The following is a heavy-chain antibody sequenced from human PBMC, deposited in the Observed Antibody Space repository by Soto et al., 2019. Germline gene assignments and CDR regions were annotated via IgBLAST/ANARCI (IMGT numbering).Heavy chain of an antibody. D-gene: IGHD1-26*01. CDR1: GGTFSSYA. V-gene: IGHV1-69*12. J-gene: IGHJ4*02. Sequence: QVQLVQSGAEVKKPGSSVKVSCKASGGTFSSYAISWVRQAPGQGLEWMGGIIPIFGTANYAQKFQGRVTITAXXSXSXXYMELSSLRSEDTAVYYCATAVYIGFIVGAVDFDYWGQGTLVTVSS. CDR3: ATAVYIGFIVGAVDFDY. CDR2: IIPIFGTA.